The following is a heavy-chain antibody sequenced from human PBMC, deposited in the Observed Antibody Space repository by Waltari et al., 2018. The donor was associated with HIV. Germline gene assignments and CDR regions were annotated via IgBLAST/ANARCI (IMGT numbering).Heavy chain of an antibody. J-gene: IGHJ3*02. CDR3: ARGRSSRWFRPWGGFDT. V-gene: IGHV7-4-1*02. D-gene: IGHD2-15*01. Sequence: QVRLMQSQSEMKKPGASLRISCQASGYKFETYAMNWVRQGPGQGLQWRGWVSIVGGQATIFQSFVGRVDIPLNASLLTTFLEIKDLKLEDTATYYCARGRSSRWFRPWGGFDTWGQGT. CDR1: GYKFETYA. CDR2: VSIVGGQA.